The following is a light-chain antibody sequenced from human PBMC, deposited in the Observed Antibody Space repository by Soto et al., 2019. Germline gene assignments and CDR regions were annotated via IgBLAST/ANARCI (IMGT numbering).Light chain of an antibody. V-gene: IGKV3D-20*02. CDR2: GAS. J-gene: IGKJ5*01. CDR3: QQRSIPIT. Sequence: EIVLTQSPGTLSMSPGERATLSCRASQSVGSSYIAWYQQKPGQAPRLLIYGASSRATGTPDRISGSGSGTDFTLTISSLEPEDFAVYYCQQRSIPITFGQGTRLEIK. CDR1: QSVGSSY.